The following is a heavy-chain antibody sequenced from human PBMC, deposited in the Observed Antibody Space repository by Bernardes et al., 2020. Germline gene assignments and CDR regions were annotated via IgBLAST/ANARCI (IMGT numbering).Heavy chain of an antibody. CDR1: GGSISSGDFY. V-gene: IGHV4-39*01. J-gene: IGHJ4*02. CDR2: VYYSGST. D-gene: IGHD6-19*01. Sequence: SETLSLTCTVSGGSISSGDFYWGWIRQPPGKGLEWIGMVYYSGSTYYRPSLKSRVTISIDTSKNQFSLKLNSVTAADTAVYFCARQDYSGWSYFDSWGQGTLVTVSS. CDR3: ARQDYSGWSYFDS.